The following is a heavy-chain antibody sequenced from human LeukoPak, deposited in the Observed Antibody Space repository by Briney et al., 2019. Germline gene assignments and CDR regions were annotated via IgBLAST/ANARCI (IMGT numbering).Heavy chain of an antibody. V-gene: IGHV3-21*01. J-gene: IGHJ6*03. CDR2: ISTVSTYK. Sequence: GGSLRLSFASSGFTFTDYSLTGVRQAPGKGLEWVSSISTVSTYKFYSDSVKGRFTISRDNAKNILYLQMSSLSAEDTAVYYCARERSGFYLYYYMDVWGRGTPVTVSS. CDR3: ARERSGFYLYYYMDV. D-gene: IGHD6-25*01. CDR1: GFTFTDYS.